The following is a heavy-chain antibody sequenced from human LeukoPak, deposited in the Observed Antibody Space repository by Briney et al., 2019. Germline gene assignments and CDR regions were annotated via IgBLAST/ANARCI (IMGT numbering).Heavy chain of an antibody. V-gene: IGHV3-33*01. CDR2: IWFDESNK. J-gene: IGHJ4*02. CDR3: ARDFGGDGFNS. Sequence: QAGGSETHACVASGFTVSYYGMHWVRQAPGKGLEWVAVIWFDESNKYYADSVKGRFTISRDNSKNTLYLQMNSLRVEDTAVYYCARDFGGDGFNSWGQGTLVTVSS. CDR1: GFTVSYYG. D-gene: IGHD3-16*01.